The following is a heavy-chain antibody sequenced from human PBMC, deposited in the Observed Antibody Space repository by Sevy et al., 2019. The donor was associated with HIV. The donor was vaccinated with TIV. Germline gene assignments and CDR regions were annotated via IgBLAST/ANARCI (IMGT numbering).Heavy chain of an antibody. D-gene: IGHD1-26*01. J-gene: IGHJ4*02. V-gene: IGHV4-59*11. CDR2: IYYNGHI. CDR1: GGSITSLY. Sequence: SETLSLTCTVSGGSITSLYWNWIRQPPGKGLEWIANIYYNGHINYNPSLKSRVTFSLDTSNNQLSLRLSSVTAAYTGMYYCACENVWGRGYSWGQGTLVTVSS. CDR3: ACENVWGRGYS.